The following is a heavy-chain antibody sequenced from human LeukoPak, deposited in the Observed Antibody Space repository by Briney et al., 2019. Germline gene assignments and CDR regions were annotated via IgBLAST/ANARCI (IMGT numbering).Heavy chain of an antibody. CDR2: IYTSGST. CDR3: ARGYCFYFDY. J-gene: IGHJ4*02. Sequence: SETLSLTCTVSGGSISSGSYYWSWIRQPAGKGLEWIGRIYTSGSTNYNPSLKSRVTISADTSKNQCSLKLSSVTAADTAVYYCARGYCFYFDYWGQGTLVTVSS. V-gene: IGHV4-61*02. D-gene: IGHD2-8*02. CDR1: GGSISSGSYY.